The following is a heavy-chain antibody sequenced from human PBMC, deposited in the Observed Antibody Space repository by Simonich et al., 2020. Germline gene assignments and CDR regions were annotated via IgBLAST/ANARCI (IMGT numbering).Heavy chain of an antibody. CDR2: INTKSGGT. Sequence: QVQLVQSGAEVKKPGASLKVSCKASGYTFTGYYMHWVKQAPGQGLEWMGWINTKSGGTNTAKKCQGRVTMTRDTSISTAYMEMSRLRSDDTAVYYCARGALTGDYYYMDVWGKGTTVTVSS. CDR1: GYTFTGYY. V-gene: IGHV1-2*02. J-gene: IGHJ6*03. CDR3: ARGALTGDYYYMDV. D-gene: IGHD7-27*01.